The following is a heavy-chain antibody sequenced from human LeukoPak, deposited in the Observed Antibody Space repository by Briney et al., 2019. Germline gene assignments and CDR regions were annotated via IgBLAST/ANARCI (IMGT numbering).Heavy chain of an antibody. CDR3: ARVCSSSFLSYNWFDP. CDR1: GYTFTSYG. CDR2: ISAYNGNT. J-gene: IGHJ5*02. D-gene: IGHD6-6*01. Sequence: ASVKVSCKASGYTFTSYGISWVRQAPGQGLEWMGWISAYNGNTNYAQKFQGRVTITADESTSTAYMELSSLRSEDTAVYYCARVCSSSFLSYNWFDPWGQGTLVTVSS. V-gene: IGHV1-18*01.